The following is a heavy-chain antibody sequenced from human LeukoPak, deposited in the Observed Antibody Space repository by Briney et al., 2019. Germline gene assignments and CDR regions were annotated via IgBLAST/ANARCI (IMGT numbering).Heavy chain of an antibody. D-gene: IGHD1-26*01. J-gene: IGHJ4*02. CDR1: GFTFSSYA. CDR2: ISGSGGST. CDR3: AKGGGSRNFDY. V-gene: IGHV3-23*01. Sequence: PGGSLRLSCAASGFTFSSYAMNWVRQAPGKGLEWVSGISGSGGSTYYADSVKGRFIISRDNSKNTLYLQMNSLRAEDTAVYYCAKGGGSRNFDYWGQGTLVAVSS.